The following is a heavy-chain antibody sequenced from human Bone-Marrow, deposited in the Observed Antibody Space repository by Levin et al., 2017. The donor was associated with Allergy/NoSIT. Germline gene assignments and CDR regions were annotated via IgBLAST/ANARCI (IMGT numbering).Heavy chain of an antibody. J-gene: IGHJ6*02. CDR3: AREVYPDTPTVNFYYYGLDV. CDR1: GGTFSSYA. CDR2: IIVMFDTP. V-gene: IGHV1-69*13. Sequence: VASVKVSCKASGGTFSSYAISWVRQAPGQGLEWMGGIIVMFDTPNYAQKLQGRVTITADESTSTVYMELSSLRSEDTAVYYCAREVYPDTPTVNFYYYGLDVWGQGTTVTVSS. D-gene: IGHD5-18*01.